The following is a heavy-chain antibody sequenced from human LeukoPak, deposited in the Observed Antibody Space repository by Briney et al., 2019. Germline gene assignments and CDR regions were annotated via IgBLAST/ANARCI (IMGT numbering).Heavy chain of an antibody. Sequence: SETLSLTCTVSGGSISSYYWSWIPQPPGKGLEWIGYIYYSGSTKYNPALKSRVTISADTSKNQFSLKLSSVTAADTAVYYCARFGPHGSGSYYNVRGYYYMDVWGKGTTVTVSS. CDR1: GGSISSYY. CDR3: ARFGPHGSGSYYNVRGYYYMDV. CDR2: IYYSGST. D-gene: IGHD3-10*01. J-gene: IGHJ6*03. V-gene: IGHV4-59*01.